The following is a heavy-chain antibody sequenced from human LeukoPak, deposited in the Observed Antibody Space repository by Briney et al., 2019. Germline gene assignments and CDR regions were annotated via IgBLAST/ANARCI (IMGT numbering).Heavy chain of an antibody. CDR1: GFTFSSYA. D-gene: IGHD6-19*01. CDR2: ISYDGSNK. J-gene: IGHJ4*02. CDR3: ARVLAVAAWDY. V-gene: IGHV3-30*01. Sequence: GRSLRLSCAASGFTFSSYAMYWVRQAPGKGLEWVAVISYDGSNKYYADSVKGRFTISRDNSKNTLYLQMNSLRAEDTAVYYCARVLAVAAWDYWGQGTLVAVSS.